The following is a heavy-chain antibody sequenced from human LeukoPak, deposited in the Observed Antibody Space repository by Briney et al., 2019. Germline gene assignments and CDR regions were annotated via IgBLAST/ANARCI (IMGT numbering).Heavy chain of an antibody. CDR3: ARHAEYNSGWHFYLDH. CDR1: GVSTTNGIYY. CDR2: VHNVGST. Sequence: SETLSLTCTVSGVSTTNGIYYWAWIRQSPGKGLEWIGSVHNVGSTYYNLSLRSRVTMSIDTSKNQFSLRLNSVTAADTAVYYCARHAEYNSGWHFYLDHWGQXILVTV. J-gene: IGHJ4*02. V-gene: IGHV4-39*01. D-gene: IGHD6-19*01.